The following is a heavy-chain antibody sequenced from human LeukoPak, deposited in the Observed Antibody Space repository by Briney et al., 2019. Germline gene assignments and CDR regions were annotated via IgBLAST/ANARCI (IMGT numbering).Heavy chain of an antibody. Sequence: GGSLRLSCAASGFTFSSYSMNWVRQAPGKGLEWVSSISHSSSYIYCADSVKGRFTISRDNAKNSLYLQMNSLRAEDTAVYYCAREDRAGGFGEVYAFDIWGQGTMVTVSS. V-gene: IGHV3-21*01. J-gene: IGHJ3*02. CDR2: ISHSSSYI. CDR3: AREDRAGGFGEVYAFDI. D-gene: IGHD3-10*01. CDR1: GFTFSSYS.